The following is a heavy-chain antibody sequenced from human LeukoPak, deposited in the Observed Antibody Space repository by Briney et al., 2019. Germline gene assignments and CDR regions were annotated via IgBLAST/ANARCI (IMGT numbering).Heavy chain of an antibody. CDR2: IYSGGST. J-gene: IGHJ4*02. CDR1: GFTFSNYY. CDR3: ARASSSWFQFDY. D-gene: IGHD6-13*01. V-gene: IGHV3-53*01. Sequence: PGGSLRLSCAASGFTFSNYYMSWVRQAPGKGLEWVSVIYSGGSTYYADSVKGRFTISRDNSKNTLYLQMNSLRAEDTAVYYCARASSSWFQFDYWGQGTLVTVSS.